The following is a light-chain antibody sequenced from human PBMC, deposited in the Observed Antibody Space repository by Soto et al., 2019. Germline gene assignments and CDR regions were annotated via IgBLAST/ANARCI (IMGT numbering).Light chain of an antibody. Sequence: QSALTQPPSASGTPGQRVTISCSGSTSNIGSSTVNWYQQLPGTAPKLLIYSHNQRPSGVPDRFSGSKSGTSASLAISGLLSEDEADYYCAAWDDSLNGYVFGTGTKLTVL. CDR2: SHN. CDR1: TSNIGSST. CDR3: AAWDDSLNGYV. J-gene: IGLJ1*01. V-gene: IGLV1-44*01.